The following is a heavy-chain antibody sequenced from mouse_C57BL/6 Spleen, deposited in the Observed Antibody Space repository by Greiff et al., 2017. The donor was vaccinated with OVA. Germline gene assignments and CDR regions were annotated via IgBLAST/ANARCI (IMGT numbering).Heavy chain of an antibody. D-gene: IGHD1-1*01. CDR2: IYPGDGDT. CDR3: ARGYYGSSWYFDV. J-gene: IGHJ1*03. CDR1: GYAFSSYW. V-gene: IGHV1-80*01. Sequence: VKVVESGAELVKPGASVKISCKASGYAFSSYWMNWVKQRPGKGLEWIGQIYPGDGDTNYNGKFKGKATLTADKSSSTAYMQLSSLTSEDSAVYFCARGYYGSSWYFDVWGTGTTVTVSS.